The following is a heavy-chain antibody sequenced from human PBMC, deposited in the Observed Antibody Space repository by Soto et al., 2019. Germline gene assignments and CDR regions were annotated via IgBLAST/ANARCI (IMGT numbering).Heavy chain of an antibody. Sequence: QVQLQQWCAGLLKPSETLSLTCAVYGGSFSGYYWSWIRQPPGKGLEWIGEINHSGSTNYNPSLKGRVTISVDTSKNQFSLKLSSVTAADTAVYYCAGGRGIAVHWVQRTLVTVSS. V-gene: IGHV4-34*01. D-gene: IGHD6-19*01. CDR1: GGSFSGYY. J-gene: IGHJ4*02. CDR2: INHSGST. CDR3: AGGRGIAVH.